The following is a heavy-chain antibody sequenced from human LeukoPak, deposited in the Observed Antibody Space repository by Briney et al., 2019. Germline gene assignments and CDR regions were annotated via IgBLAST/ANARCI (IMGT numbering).Heavy chain of an antibody. V-gene: IGHV4-61*02. CDR1: GGSISSNSYY. CDR3: ARVTGYMIEDYFDY. CDR2: IYTSGST. D-gene: IGHD3-22*01. Sequence: SQTLSLTCTVSGGSISSNSYYWSWIRQPAGKGLEWIGRIYTSGSTDYNPSLKSRVTISVDTSKNQFSLKLRSVTAADTAVCYCARVTGYMIEDYFDYWGQGTLVTVSS. J-gene: IGHJ4*02.